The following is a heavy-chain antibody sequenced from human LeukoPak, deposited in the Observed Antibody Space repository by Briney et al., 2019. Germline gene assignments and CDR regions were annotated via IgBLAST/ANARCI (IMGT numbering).Heavy chain of an antibody. V-gene: IGHV1-24*01. Sequence: GASVKVSCKVSGYTLTELSMHWVRQAPGKGLEWMGGFDPEDGETIYAQKFQGRVTMTEDTSTDTAYMELSSLRSEDTAVYYCARSSTSPRYYYYYMDVWGKGTTVTVSS. CDR2: FDPEDGET. CDR1: GYTLTELS. CDR3: ARSSTSPRYYYYYMDV. J-gene: IGHJ6*03. D-gene: IGHD6-6*01.